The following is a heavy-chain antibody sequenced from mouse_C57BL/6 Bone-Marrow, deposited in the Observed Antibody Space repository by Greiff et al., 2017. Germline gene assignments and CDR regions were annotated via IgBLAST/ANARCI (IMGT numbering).Heavy chain of an antibody. V-gene: IGHV1-81*01. CDR3: ARYDDGYYWFAY. D-gene: IGHD2-3*01. J-gene: IGHJ3*01. CDR1: GYTFTSYG. CDR2: IYPRSGNT. Sequence: VQLKESGAELARPGASVKLSCKASGYTFTSYGISWVKQRPGQGLEWIGEIYPRSGNTYYNEKFKGKATLTADKSSSTAYMELRSLTSEDSAVYFCARYDDGYYWFAYWGQGTLVTVSA.